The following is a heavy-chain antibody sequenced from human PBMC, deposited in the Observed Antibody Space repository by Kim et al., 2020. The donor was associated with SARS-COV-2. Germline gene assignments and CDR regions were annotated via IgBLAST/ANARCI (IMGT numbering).Heavy chain of an antibody. V-gene: IGHV4-34*01. J-gene: IGHJ4*02. Sequence: SETLSLTCAVYRGSFSGHYWNWIRQAPGMGLERIGEIDHSGSTNYNPSLRSRVTLSVDTSKNQFSLRLSSVTAADTAVYYCARRAAGVDWWGQGTPVTVS. CDR1: RGSFSGHY. CDR2: IDHSGST. CDR3: ARRAAGVDW.